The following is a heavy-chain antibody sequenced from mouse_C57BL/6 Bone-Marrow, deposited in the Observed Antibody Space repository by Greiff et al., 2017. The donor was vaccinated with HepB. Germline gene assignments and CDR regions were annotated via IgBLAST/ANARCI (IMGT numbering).Heavy chain of an antibody. CDR2: IHPNSGST. Sequence: VQLQQPGAELVKPGASVKLSCKASGYTFTSYWMHWVKQRPGQGLEWIGMIHPNSGSTNYNEKFKSKATLTVDKSSSTAYMQLSSLTSEDSAVYYCAISVPYYSNYEGYFDVWGTGTTVTVSS. CDR3: AISVPYYSNYEGYFDV. CDR1: GYTFTSYW. D-gene: IGHD2-5*01. J-gene: IGHJ1*03. V-gene: IGHV1-64*01.